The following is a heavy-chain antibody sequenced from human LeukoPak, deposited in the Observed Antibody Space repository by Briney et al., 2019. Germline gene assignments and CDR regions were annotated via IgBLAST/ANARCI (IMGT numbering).Heavy chain of an antibody. CDR2: ISGSGGNT. J-gene: IGHJ4*02. CDR3: ARGHSSSWYGGFDY. Sequence: GGSLRLSCGASGFSFSSYAMSWVRQAPGKGLEWVSVISGSGGNTYYADSVKGRFTISRDNSKNTLYLQMNSLRAEDTAVYYCARGHSSSWYGGFDYWGQGTLVTVSS. CDR1: GFSFSSYA. V-gene: IGHV3-23*01. D-gene: IGHD6-13*01.